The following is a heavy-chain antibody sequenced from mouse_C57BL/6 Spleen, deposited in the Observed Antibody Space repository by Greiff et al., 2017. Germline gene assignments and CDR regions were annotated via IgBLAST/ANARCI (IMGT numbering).Heavy chain of an antibody. V-gene: IGHV1-55*01. CDR1: GYTFTSYW. CDR3: ARSAPLYYYAMDY. Sequence: VQLQQPGAELVKPGASVKMSCTASGYTFTSYWITWVKQRPGQGLEWIGDISPGGGSTNYNEKFKSKATLTVDTSSSTAYMQLSNLTSADSAVXDCARSAPLYYYAMDYWGQGTSVTVSS. CDR2: ISPGGGST. J-gene: IGHJ4*01. D-gene: IGHD6-1*01.